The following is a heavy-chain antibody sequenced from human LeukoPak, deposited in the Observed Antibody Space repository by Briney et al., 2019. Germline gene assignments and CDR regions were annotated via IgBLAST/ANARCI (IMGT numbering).Heavy chain of an antibody. CDR1: GGSFSGYY. J-gene: IGHJ4*02. Sequence: SETLSLTCAVYGGSFSGYYWSWIRQPPGKGLEWIGEINHSGSTNYNPSLKSRVTISVDTSKNQFSLKLSSVTAADTAVYYCARAALDYWGQGTLVTVSA. V-gene: IGHV4-34*01. CDR2: INHSGST. CDR3: ARAALDY.